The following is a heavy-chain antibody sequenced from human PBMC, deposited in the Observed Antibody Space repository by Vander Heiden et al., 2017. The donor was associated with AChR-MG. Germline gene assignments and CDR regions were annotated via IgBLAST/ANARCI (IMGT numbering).Heavy chain of an antibody. CDR3: AGAEGDY. J-gene: IGHJ4*02. V-gene: IGHV3-30-3*01. CDR1: GFTFSSYA. CDR2: ISYDGSNK. Sequence: QVQLVESGGGVVQPGRSLRLSCAASGFTFSSYAMHWVRQAPGKGLEWVAVISYDGSNKYYADSVKGRFTISRDNSKNTLYLQMNSLRAEDTAVYYCAGAEGDYWGQGTLVTVSS.